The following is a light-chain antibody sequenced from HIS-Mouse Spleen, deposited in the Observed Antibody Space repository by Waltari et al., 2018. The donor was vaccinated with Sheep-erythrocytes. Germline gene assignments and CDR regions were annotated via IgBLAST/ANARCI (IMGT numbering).Light chain of an antibody. CDR2: DVS. CDR3: CSYAGSYNHV. Sequence: QSALTQPRSVSGSPGQSVTISCTGTSSDVGGYNYVSWYQQHPGKAPKLMIYDVSKRPSGVPGRFSGSKSGNTASMTISGLQAEDAADYYCCSYAGSYNHVFATGTKVTVL. CDR1: SSDVGGYNY. J-gene: IGLJ1*01. V-gene: IGLV2-11*01.